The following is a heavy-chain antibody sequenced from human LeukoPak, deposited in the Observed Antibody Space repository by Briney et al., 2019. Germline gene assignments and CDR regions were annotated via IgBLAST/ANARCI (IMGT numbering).Heavy chain of an antibody. CDR1: GFIFSSYT. J-gene: IGHJ4*02. CDR3: ARDHVRYHI. D-gene: IGHD2-2*01. V-gene: IGHV3-30-3*01. Sequence: PGGSLRLSCVDSGFIFSSYTMNWVRQAPGKGLEWVAVISYDGNNRDYADSVRGRFTISRDNSENTLYLDMKTLRPDDTAVYYCARDHVRYHIWGQGTLVTVSS. CDR2: ISYDGNNR.